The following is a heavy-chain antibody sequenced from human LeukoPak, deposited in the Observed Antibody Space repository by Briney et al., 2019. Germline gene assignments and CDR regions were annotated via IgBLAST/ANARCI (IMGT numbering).Heavy chain of an antibody. J-gene: IGHJ4*02. D-gene: IGHD3-10*01. CDR3: ARGTGYGSGSRDY. V-gene: IGHV1-8*01. Sequence: GASVEVSCKASGYTFTSYDINWVRQAAGQGLEWMGWMNPNSGNTGYAQKFQGRVTMTRNISISTAYMELSSLKSEDTAMYYCARGTGYGSGSRDYWGQGTLVTVSS. CDR1: GYTFTSYD. CDR2: MNPNSGNT.